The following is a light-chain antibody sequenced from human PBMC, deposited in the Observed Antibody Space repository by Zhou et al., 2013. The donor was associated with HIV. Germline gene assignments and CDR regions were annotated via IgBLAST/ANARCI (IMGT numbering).Light chain of an antibody. CDR1: QSVNSKY. CDR2: GTS. Sequence: EIVLTQSPGTLSLSPGERATLSCRASQSVNSKYLAWSQQKPGQAPRLLIYGTSSRATGIPDRFSGSGSGTDFTLTISRLEPEDFAVYYCHQYGSSPLTFGGGTKVEIK. V-gene: IGKV3-20*01. CDR3: HQYGSSPLT. J-gene: IGKJ4*01.